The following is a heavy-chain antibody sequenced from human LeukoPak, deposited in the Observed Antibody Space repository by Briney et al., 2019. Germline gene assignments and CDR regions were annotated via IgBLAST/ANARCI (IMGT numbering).Heavy chain of an antibody. D-gene: IGHD5-12*01. CDR3: AREGWLTNQPYFDY. V-gene: IGHV3-64*01. CDR2: ISSKGGST. J-gene: IGHJ4*02. CDR1: GFTFSNYG. Sequence: PGRSLRLSCAASGFTFSNYGMHWVRQAPGKGLEYVSTISSKGGSTYYPSSLKGRFTISRDNSKNTLYLQMGSLRTEDMAVYYCAREGWLTNQPYFDYWGQGTLVTVSS.